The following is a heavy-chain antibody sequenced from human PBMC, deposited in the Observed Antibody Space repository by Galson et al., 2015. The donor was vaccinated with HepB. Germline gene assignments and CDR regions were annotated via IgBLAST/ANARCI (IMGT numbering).Heavy chain of an antibody. Sequence: SVKVSCKASGGTFSSYAISWVRQAPGQGLEWMGRIIPILGIANYAQKFQGRVTITADKSTSTAYMELSSLRSEDTAVYYCASPLGVGYSSGWGEIDYWGQGTLVTVSS. V-gene: IGHV1-69*04. CDR1: GGTFSSYA. CDR2: IIPILGIA. D-gene: IGHD6-19*01. CDR3: ASPLGVGYSSGWGEIDY. J-gene: IGHJ4*02.